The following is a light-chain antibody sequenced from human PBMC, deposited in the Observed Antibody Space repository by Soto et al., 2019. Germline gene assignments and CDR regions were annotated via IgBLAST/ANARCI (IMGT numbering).Light chain of an antibody. Sequence: DIQMTQSPTSLSASVGDRVTITCRASQGIRNFVAWYQQKPGKAPKLLIYAASTLQSGVPSRFSGSGSGTDFTLTINSLQLEDGATYSCQKYSSVPVFGPGTKVEIK. CDR2: AAS. J-gene: IGKJ3*01. V-gene: IGKV1-27*01. CDR1: QGIRNF. CDR3: QKYSSVPV.